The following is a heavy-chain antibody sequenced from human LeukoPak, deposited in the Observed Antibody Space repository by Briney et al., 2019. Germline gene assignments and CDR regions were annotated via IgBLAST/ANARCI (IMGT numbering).Heavy chain of an antibody. CDR1: GYTFSSYA. V-gene: IGHV1-2*02. Sequence: ASVKVSCKASGYTFSSYAISWVRQAPGQGLEWMGWINPNSGGTNYAQKFQGRVTMTRDTSISTAYMELSRLRSDDTAVYYCARDRSWIQLWPNLYYYYMDVWGKGTTATVSS. J-gene: IGHJ6*03. CDR2: INPNSGGT. D-gene: IGHD5-18*01. CDR3: ARDRSWIQLWPNLYYYYMDV.